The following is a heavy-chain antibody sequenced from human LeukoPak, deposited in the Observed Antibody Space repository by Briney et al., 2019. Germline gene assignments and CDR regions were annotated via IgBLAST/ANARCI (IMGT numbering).Heavy chain of an antibody. CDR3: ARHYGSGSWGAFDI. V-gene: IGHV4-39*01. J-gene: IGHJ3*02. D-gene: IGHD3-10*01. Sequence: SETLSLTCTVSGVSISSSSHYWGWIRQPPGKGLEWIGSIYYSGRTYNNPSPKSRVTISVDTSKNQFSLKLSSVTAADTAVYYCARHYGSGSWGAFDIWGQGTIVTVSS. CDR1: GVSISSSSHY. CDR2: IYYSGRT.